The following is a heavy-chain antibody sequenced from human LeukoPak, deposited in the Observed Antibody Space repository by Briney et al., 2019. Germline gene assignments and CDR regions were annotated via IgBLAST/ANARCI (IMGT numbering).Heavy chain of an antibody. J-gene: IGHJ4*02. V-gene: IGHV3-48*03. Sequence: GGSLRLSCAASGFTFSSYEMNWVRQAPGKGLEWVSYISSSGSTIYYADSVKGRFTISRDNAKNSLYLQMNSLRAEDTAVYYCAREEGGAYFDYWGQGTLVTVSS. CDR1: GFTFSSYE. CDR3: AREEGGAYFDY. CDR2: ISSSGSTI.